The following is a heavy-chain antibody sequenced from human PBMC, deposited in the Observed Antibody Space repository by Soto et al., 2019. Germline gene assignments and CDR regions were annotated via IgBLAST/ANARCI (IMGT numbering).Heavy chain of an antibody. J-gene: IGHJ6*02. Sequence: QVQLVQSGAEVKKPGSSVKVSCKASGGTFSSFTISWVRQAPGQGREWMGGIIPIYGTANYAQKFQGRVTITADASTRTAYMELSRLRSEDTAVYYCAKDRRADWESYYYYAMDVWGQGTTVTVSS. D-gene: IGHD1-26*01. CDR1: GGTFSSFT. CDR3: AKDRRADWESYYYYAMDV. V-gene: IGHV1-69*01. CDR2: IIPIYGTA.